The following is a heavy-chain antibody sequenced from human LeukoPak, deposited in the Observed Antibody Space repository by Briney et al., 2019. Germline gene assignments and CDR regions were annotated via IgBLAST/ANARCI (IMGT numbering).Heavy chain of an antibody. V-gene: IGHV4-30-2*01. Sequence: SETLSLTCAVSGGSISSGGYSWSWIRQPPGKGLEWIGYIYHSGSTYYNPSLKSRVTISVDRSKNQFSLNLRSVTAADTAVYYCARASLGDSGDYYPFFDYWGQGTLGTVSS. CDR1: GGSISSGGYS. CDR3: ARASLGDSGDYYPFFDY. D-gene: IGHD3-16*01. J-gene: IGHJ4*02. CDR2: IYHSGST.